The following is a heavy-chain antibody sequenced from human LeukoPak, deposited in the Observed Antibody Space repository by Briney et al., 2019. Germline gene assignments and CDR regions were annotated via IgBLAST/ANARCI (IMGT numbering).Heavy chain of an antibody. J-gene: IGHJ5*02. Sequence: GGSLRLSCAASGFTFSSYAMSWVRQAPGKGLEWVSYISSSSSYTNYADSVKGRFTISRDNAKNSLYLQMNSLRAEDTAVYYCARIAVAATSWFDPWGQGTLVTVSS. CDR2: ISSSSSYT. CDR3: ARIAVAATSWFDP. CDR1: GFTFSSYA. D-gene: IGHD6-19*01. V-gene: IGHV3-21*05.